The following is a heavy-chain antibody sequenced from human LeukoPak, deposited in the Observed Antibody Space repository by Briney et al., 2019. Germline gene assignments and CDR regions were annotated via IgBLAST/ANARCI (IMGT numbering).Heavy chain of an antibody. J-gene: IGHJ4*02. CDR2: ISSSSSYI. Sequence: GGSLRLSCAASGFTSSSYSMNWVRQAPGKGLEWVSSISSSSSYIYYADSVKGRFTISRDNAKNSLYLQMNSLRAEDTAVYYCARDGGGFYCSSTSCYTVGFDYWGQGTLVTVSS. V-gene: IGHV3-21*01. CDR1: GFTSSSYS. D-gene: IGHD2-2*02. CDR3: ARDGGGFYCSSTSCYTVGFDY.